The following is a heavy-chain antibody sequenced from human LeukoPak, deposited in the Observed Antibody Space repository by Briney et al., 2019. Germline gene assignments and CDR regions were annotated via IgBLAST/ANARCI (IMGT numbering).Heavy chain of an antibody. CDR1: GFTFSSYE. J-gene: IGHJ4*02. CDR2: NSSSGSTI. D-gene: IGHD1/OR15-1a*01. V-gene: IGHV3-48*03. CDR3: AREITGTGKDY. Sequence: GGSLRLSCAASGFTFSSYEMNWVRQAPGKGLEWVSYNSSSGSTIYYADSVKGRFTISRDNAKNSLYLQMNSLRAEDTAVYYCAREITGTGKDYWGQGTLVTVSS.